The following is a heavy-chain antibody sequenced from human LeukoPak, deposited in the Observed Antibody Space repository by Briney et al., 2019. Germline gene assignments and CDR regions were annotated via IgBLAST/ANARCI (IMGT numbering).Heavy chain of an antibody. CDR2: IRYDGSNK. CDR3: AKDLGYDYVWGSYRYSPYYYGMDV. CDR1: GFTFGSYG. V-gene: IGHV3-30*02. D-gene: IGHD3-16*02. J-gene: IGHJ6*02. Sequence: PGGSLRLSCAASGFTFGSYGMHWVRQAPGKGLEWVAFIRYDGSNKYYADSVKGRFTISRDNSKNTLYLQMNSLRAEDTAVYYCAKDLGYDYVWGSYRYSPYYYGMDVWGQGTTVTVSS.